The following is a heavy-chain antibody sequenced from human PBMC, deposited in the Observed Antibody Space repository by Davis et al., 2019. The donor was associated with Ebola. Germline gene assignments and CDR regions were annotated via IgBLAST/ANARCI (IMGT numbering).Heavy chain of an antibody. D-gene: IGHD6-19*01. CDR3: ARSIAVAGMSWFDP. V-gene: IGHV1-46*01. J-gene: IGHJ5*02. Sequence: ASVKVSCKASGYTFTSYYMHWVRQAPGQGLEWMGIINPSGGSTSYAQKFQGRVTITADKSTSTAYMELSSLRSEDTAVYYCARSIAVAGMSWFDPWGQGTLVTVSS. CDR2: INPSGGST. CDR1: GYTFTSYY.